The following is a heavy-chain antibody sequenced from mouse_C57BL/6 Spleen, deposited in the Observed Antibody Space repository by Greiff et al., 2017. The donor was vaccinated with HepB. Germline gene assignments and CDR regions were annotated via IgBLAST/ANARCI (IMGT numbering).Heavy chain of an antibody. V-gene: IGHV1-82*01. J-gene: IGHJ2*01. D-gene: IGHD4-1*01. CDR1: GYAFSSSW. CDR3: ARRGTGTGFYFDY. Sequence: QVHVKQSGPELVKPGASVKISCKASGYAFSSSWMNWVKQRPGKGLEWIGRIYPGDGDTNYNGKFKGKATLTADKSSSTAYMQLSSLTSEDSAVYFCARRGTGTGFYFDYWGQGTTLTVSS. CDR2: IYPGDGDT.